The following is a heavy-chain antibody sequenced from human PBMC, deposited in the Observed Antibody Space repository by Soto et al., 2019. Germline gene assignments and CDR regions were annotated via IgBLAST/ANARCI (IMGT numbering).Heavy chain of an antibody. D-gene: IGHD2-8*01. Sequence: GGSLRLSCAASGFTFSSYEMNWVRQAPGKGLEWVSYISSSGSTIYYADSVKGRFTISRDNAKNSLYLQMNSLRAGDTAVYYCARGGYCTNGVCYTNDAFDIWGQGTMVTVSS. CDR2: ISSSGSTI. CDR3: ARGGYCTNGVCYTNDAFDI. CDR1: GFTFSSYE. V-gene: IGHV3-48*03. J-gene: IGHJ3*02.